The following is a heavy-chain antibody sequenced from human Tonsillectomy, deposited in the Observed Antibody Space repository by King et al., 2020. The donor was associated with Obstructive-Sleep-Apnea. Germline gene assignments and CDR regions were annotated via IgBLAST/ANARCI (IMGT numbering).Heavy chain of an antibody. V-gene: IGHV3-9*01. CDR1: GFTFDDYA. CDR3: AKDILYSSSWSALDY. D-gene: IGHD6-13*01. J-gene: IGHJ4*02. Sequence: VQLVESGGGLVQPGRSLRLSCAASGFTFDDYAMHWVRQAPGKGLEWVSGISWNSGSIGYADSVKGQFTISRDNAKNSLYLQMNSLRAEDTALYYCAKDILYSSSWSALDYRGQGTLVTVSS. CDR2: ISWNSGSI.